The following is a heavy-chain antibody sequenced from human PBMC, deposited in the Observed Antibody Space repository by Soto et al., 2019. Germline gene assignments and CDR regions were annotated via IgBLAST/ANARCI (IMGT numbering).Heavy chain of an antibody. Sequence: QVQLVQSGAEVKKPGASVKVSCKASGYTFTGYYMHWVRQAPGQGLEWMGWINPNSGGTNYAQKFQGRVTMTRDTSISTAYMELSRLRSDDTAVYYCASPRPLYCSGGSYYHTYGMDVWGQGTTVTVSS. CDR3: ASPRPLYCSGGSYYHTYGMDV. J-gene: IGHJ6*02. V-gene: IGHV1-2*02. CDR2: INPNSGGT. D-gene: IGHD2-15*01. CDR1: GYTFTGYY.